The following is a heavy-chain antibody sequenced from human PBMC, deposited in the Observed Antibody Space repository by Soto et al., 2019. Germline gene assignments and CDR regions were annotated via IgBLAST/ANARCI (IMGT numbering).Heavy chain of an antibody. CDR2: IYPGDSDT. CDR3: AKRGAAYDYAGNTPFDY. V-gene: IGHV5-51*01. D-gene: IGHD3-16*01. Sequence: GESLKISCKGSGYNFATDWIGWVRQMPGKGLEWMGIIYPGDSDTRYSPSFQGQVTISADKSISTAYLQWRSLRASDTAMYFCAKRGAAYDYAGNTPFDYWGQGTLVTVSS. J-gene: IGHJ4*02. CDR1: GYNFATDW.